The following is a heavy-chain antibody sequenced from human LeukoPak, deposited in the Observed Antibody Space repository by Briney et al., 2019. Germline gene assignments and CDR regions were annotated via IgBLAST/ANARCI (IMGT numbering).Heavy chain of an antibody. D-gene: IGHD6-13*01. CDR3: ARQGNSWFSFGT. Sequence: GESLKISCQGSGYTFTSYWIGWLRQMPGKGLEWMGIISPGDSDIRYSPSFQGQVTISADKSISTAYLQWSSLKASDTAIYYCARQGNSWFSFGTWGQGTPVTVSP. CDR1: GYTFTSYW. CDR2: ISPGDSDI. V-gene: IGHV5-51*01. J-gene: IGHJ5*02.